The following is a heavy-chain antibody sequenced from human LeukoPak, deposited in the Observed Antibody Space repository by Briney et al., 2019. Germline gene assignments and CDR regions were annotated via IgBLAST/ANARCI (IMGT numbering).Heavy chain of an antibody. CDR3: ARGLTYCGGDCYSVGADY. D-gene: IGHD2-21*02. Sequence: ASVKVSCKASGYTFTGYYMHWVRQAPGQGLEWMGWINPNSGGTNYAQKFQGRVTMTRDTSISTAYMELSRLRSDDTAVYYCARGLTYCGGDCYSVGADYWGQGTLVTVSS. CDR2: INPNSGGT. J-gene: IGHJ4*02. V-gene: IGHV1-2*02. CDR1: GYTFTGYY.